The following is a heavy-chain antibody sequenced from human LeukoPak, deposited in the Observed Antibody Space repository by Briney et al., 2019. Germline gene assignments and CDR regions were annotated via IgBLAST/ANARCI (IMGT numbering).Heavy chain of an antibody. J-gene: IGHJ5*02. D-gene: IGHD2-2*01. CDR3: ARDDIVVVPAAMRVYNWFDP. CDR2: INHSGST. CDR1: GGSFSGYY. V-gene: IGHV4-34*01. Sequence: PSETLSLTCAVYGGSFSGYYWSWIRQPRGKGLEWIGEINHSGSTNYNPSLKSRVTISVDTSKNQFSLKLSSVTAADTAVYYCARDDIVVVPAAMRVYNWFDPWGQGTLVTVSS.